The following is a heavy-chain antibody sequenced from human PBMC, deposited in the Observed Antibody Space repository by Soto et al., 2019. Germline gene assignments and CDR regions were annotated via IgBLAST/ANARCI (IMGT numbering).Heavy chain of an antibody. V-gene: IGHV3-23*01. CDR1: RFTFSSFA. D-gene: IGHD1-26*01. CDR3: AKENLGAPYFDS. CDR2: ISGNGGST. Sequence: EVQLLASGGGLVQPGGSLRLSCAASRFTFSSFAMSWVRQAPGKGLEWVSAISGNGGSTYYADSVKGRFTISRDNSKNTLFLQMNSLRAEDTAIYYCAKENLGAPYFDSWGRGTLVSVSS. J-gene: IGHJ4*02.